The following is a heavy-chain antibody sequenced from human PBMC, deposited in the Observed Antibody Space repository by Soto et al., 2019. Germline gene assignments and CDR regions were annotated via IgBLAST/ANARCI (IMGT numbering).Heavy chain of an antibody. Sequence: QVQLQESGPGLVKPSETLSVTCTVSGGSISSNYWSWIRQPPGKGLEWIGDIYYSGSTNYNPSLKSRVTMSVGTSRKQFSLNLRSATAADTAVYYCARRVGMSGSFDIWGQGAKVTVSS. CDR1: GGSISSNY. CDR2: IYYSGST. V-gene: IGHV4-59*08. J-gene: IGHJ3*02. CDR3: ARRVGMSGSFDI. D-gene: IGHD2-21*01.